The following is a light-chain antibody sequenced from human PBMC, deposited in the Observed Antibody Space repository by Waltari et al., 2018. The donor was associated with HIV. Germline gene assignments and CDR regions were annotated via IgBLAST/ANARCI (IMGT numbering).Light chain of an antibody. J-gene: IGKJ4*01. CDR2: DAS. Sequence: EIVLTQSPATLSLSPGERATLSCRASQSVYNYVGWYQQKPGQAPRLLIYDASNRATGIPARCMGSGGGIDVTCFSCCLFLLYFAFYYCLHRSTLLTFGGGTKVEIK. CDR1: QSVYNY. CDR3: LHRSTLLT. V-gene: IGKV3-11*01.